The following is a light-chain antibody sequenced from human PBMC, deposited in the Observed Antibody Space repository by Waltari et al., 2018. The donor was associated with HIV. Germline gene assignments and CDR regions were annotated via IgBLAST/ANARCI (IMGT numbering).Light chain of an antibody. CDR2: GAS. V-gene: IGKV3-20*01. CDR3: QQYGNAPDS. Sequence: EIVLTQSPGTLSLSPGERATLSCRASQSVSSSDLAWYQQKPGQAPRLLIYGASSRATGIPDRFSGSGSGTDFTLTISRLEPEDFAVYYCQQYGNAPDSFGQGTKLEIK. J-gene: IGKJ2*03. CDR1: QSVSSSD.